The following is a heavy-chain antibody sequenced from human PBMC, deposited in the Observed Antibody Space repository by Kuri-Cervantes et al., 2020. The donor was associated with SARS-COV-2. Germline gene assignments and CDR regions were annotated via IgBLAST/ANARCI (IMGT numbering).Heavy chain of an antibody. D-gene: IGHD7-27*01. CDR2: IIPIFGTA. V-gene: IGHV1-69*13. J-gene: IGHJ6*03. CDR3: ARAFWGLKMYYYYYYMDV. CDR1: GGTFSSYA. Sequence: SVKVSCKASGGTFSSYAISWVRQAPGQGLEWMGGIIPIFGTADYAQKFQGRVTITADESTSTAYMELSSLRSEDTAVYYCARAFWGLKMYYYYYYMDVWGKGTTVTDSS.